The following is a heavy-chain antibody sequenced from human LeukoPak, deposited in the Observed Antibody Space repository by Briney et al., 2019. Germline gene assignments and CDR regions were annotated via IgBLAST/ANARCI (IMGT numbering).Heavy chain of an antibody. J-gene: IGHJ4*02. CDR1: GFTFSGYE. V-gene: IGHV3-48*03. CDR2: ISSGGSTT. CDR3: ASFSDY. Sequence: GGSLRLSCAASGFTFSGYEMNWVRQPPGKGLEWVSYISSGGSTTYYADSVKGRFTISRDNAKNSLYLQMTSLRAEDTAVYHCASFSDYWGRGILVTVSS.